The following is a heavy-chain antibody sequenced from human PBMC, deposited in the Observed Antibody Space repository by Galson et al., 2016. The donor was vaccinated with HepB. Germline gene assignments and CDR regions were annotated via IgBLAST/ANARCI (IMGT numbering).Heavy chain of an antibody. CDR1: GFTVSGTY. J-gene: IGHJ2*01. CDR3: ARGAGIAVVVLEDCYFDL. CDR2: IYSDGTT. Sequence: SLRLSCAASGFTVSGTYMSWVRQAPGKGLQWVSVIYSDGTTYYTDPVTARFTIARDSAENTVFLQMNSLRTEDTALYYCARGAGIAVVVLEDCYFDLWGRGTLLTVSA. V-gene: IGHV3-66*01. D-gene: IGHD2-21*01.